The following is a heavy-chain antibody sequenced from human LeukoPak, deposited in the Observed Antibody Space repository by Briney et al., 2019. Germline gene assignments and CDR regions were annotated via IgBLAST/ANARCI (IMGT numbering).Heavy chain of an antibody. V-gene: IGHV3-30*04. CDR2: ISYDGSNK. J-gene: IGHJ4*02. CDR3: ARVRNGFRDYRGYFDY. Sequence: PGGSLRLTCAASGFTFSGYAMHWVRQAPGKGLEWVAVISYDGSNKYYADSVKGRFTISRDNSKNTLYLQMNSLRAEDTAVYYCARVRNGFRDYRGYFDYWGQGTLVTVSS. D-gene: IGHD5-24*01. CDR1: GFTFSGYA.